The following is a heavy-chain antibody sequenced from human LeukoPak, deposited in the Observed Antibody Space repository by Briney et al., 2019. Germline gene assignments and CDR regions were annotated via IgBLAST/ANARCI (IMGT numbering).Heavy chain of an antibody. V-gene: IGHV4-61*01. CDR3: ARAAYLGVEIFDP. CDR2: IYYSGST. D-gene: IGHD3-16*01. CDR1: GGSVSSGSYY. J-gene: IGHJ5*02. Sequence: SDTLSLTCTVSGGSVSSGSYYWSWIRQPPGKGLEWIGYIYYSGSTNYNPSLKSRVTISVDRSKNQFSLKLSSVTAADTAVYYCARAAYLGVEIFDPWGQGTLVTVSS.